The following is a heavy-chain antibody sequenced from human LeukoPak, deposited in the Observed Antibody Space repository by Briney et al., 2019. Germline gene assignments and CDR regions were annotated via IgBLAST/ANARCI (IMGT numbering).Heavy chain of an antibody. V-gene: IGHV1-2*02. D-gene: IGHD2-15*01. CDR2: INPNSGGT. CDR3: ARARRGYCSGGSCHFDY. J-gene: IGHJ4*02. CDR1: GYTFTGYY. Sequence: GASVKVSCKASGYTFTGYYMHWVRQAPGQGLEWMGWINPNSGGTNYAQKFQGRVTMTRDTSISTACMELSRLRSDDTAVYYCARARRGYCSGGSCHFDYWGQGTLVTVSS.